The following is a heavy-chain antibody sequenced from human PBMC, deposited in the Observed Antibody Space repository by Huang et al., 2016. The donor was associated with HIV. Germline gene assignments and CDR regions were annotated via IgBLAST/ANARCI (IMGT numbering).Heavy chain of an antibody. Sequence: EVQLVESGGGLLKPGGSLRLSCEVSGFSFSSAWMNWVRQAPGKGLGWVGRMKSKTERGGTDYAAPGEGRYTSSGEESKNTLYLQMNSLKTEDTGVYYCTTGTRDYLNAFDIWGQGTKVTVSS. CDR3: TTGTRDYLNAFDI. J-gene: IGHJ3*02. D-gene: IGHD1-7*01. V-gene: IGHV3-15*07. CDR2: MKSKTERGGT. CDR1: GFSFSSAW.